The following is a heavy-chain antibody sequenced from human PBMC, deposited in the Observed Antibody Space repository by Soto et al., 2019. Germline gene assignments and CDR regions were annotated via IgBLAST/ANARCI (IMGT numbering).Heavy chain of an antibody. CDR1: GFTFRTYW. J-gene: IGHJ3*01. D-gene: IGHD1-1*01. V-gene: IGHV3-7*04. Sequence: EVQLVGSGGGLVQPGGSLRLSCVASGFTFRTYWMTWVRQAPGKGLEWVANINQDGSGTYYVDSVRGRLAISRDNAKHAIYQQTNSLRVKDTAVSYCERDVLDCPYGNCRGDAYDVWDQGTVVTVSS. CDR2: INQDGSGT. CDR3: ERDVLDCPYGNCRGDAYDV.